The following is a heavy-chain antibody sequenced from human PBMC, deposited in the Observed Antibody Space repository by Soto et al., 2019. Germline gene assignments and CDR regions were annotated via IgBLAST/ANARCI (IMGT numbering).Heavy chain of an antibody. D-gene: IGHD4-17*01. J-gene: IGHJ4*02. V-gene: IGHV3-33*01. CDR1: GFTFRSAG. CDR2: IYHDGGKT. CDR3: ARDYGDGSGFRADY. Sequence: QVQLVESGGGVVQPGRSLRLSCAASGFTFRSAGMHWVRQASGRGLEWLAVIYHDGGKTYYVDSVKGRFTISRDNSRNIVYLQMNSLRGEDTAMYYCARDYGDGSGFRADYWGQGTHVTVSS.